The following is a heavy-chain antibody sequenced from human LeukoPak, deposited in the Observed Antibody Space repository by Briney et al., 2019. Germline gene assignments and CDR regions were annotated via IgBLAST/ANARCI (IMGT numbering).Heavy chain of an antibody. J-gene: IGHJ4*02. D-gene: IGHD6-19*01. CDR3: ARVVAGTDYFDY. Sequence: SETLSLTCAVSGYSISSGYYWGWIRQPPGKGLEWIGRIYHSGSTYYNPSLKSRVTISVDTSKNQFSLKLSSVTAADTAVYYCARVVAGTDYFDYWGQGTLVTVSS. V-gene: IGHV4-38-2*01. CDR2: IYHSGST. CDR1: GYSISSGYY.